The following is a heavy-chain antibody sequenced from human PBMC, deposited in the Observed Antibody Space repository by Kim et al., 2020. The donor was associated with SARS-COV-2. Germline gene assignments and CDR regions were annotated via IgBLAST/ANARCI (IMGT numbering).Heavy chain of an antibody. Sequence: SEILSLTCNVSGGSTSSIDYYWAWIRQPPGKGPEWIGSIFHSGSAYYNASLKSRVTISVDTSKNQFSLKLASVTAAGTAVYYCATEGGSWDYFDIWGQGDLVTVSS. D-gene: IGHD6-13*01. CDR3: ATEGGSWDYFDI. V-gene: IGHV4-39*01. CDR2: IFHSGSA. J-gene: IGHJ4*02. CDR1: GGSTSSIDYY.